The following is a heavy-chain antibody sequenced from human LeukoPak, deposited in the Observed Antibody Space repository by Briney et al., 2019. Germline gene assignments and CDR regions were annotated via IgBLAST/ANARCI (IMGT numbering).Heavy chain of an antibody. D-gene: IGHD3-16*01. CDR3: ARVLGAYSNVYGPDFDY. J-gene: IGHJ4*02. CDR2: IRKGGSER. V-gene: IGHV3-7*01. Sequence: WGSLRLSCAASGFTFSIYWMSWVRQAPGKGLEWVANIRKGGSERYYVDSVKGRFTISRDNAKNSLYLQMDSLRAEDTAVYYCARVLGAYSNVYGPDFDYWGQGTLVTVSS. CDR1: GFTFSIYW.